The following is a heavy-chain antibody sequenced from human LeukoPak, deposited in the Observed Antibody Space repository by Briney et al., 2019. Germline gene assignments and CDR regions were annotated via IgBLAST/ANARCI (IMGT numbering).Heavy chain of an antibody. CDR1: GYTFTNYY. CDR2: INLSGGST. V-gene: IGHV1-46*01. CDR3: ARGGTYYYYGMDV. D-gene: IGHD1-26*01. J-gene: IGHJ6*02. Sequence: ASVKVSCKASGYTFTNYYVHWVRQAPGQRLEWMGMINLSGGSTNYAQKFQGRVTMTRDTSTTTVYMELSSLRSEDTAIYYCARGGTYYYYGMDVWGQGTTVTVSS.